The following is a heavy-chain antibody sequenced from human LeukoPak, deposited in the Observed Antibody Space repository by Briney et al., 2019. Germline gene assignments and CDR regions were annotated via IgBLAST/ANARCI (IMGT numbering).Heavy chain of an antibody. CDR3: ARGGGLDV. CDR1: GFTFSSYA. D-gene: IGHD3-16*01. CDR2: INHNGNVN. V-gene: IGHV3-7*03. J-gene: IGHJ6*02. Sequence: GGSLRLSCEGYGFTFSSYAMSWVRQAPGKGLEWVASINHNGNVNYYVDSVKGRFTISRDNAKNSLYLQMSNLRAEDTAVYFCARGGGLDVWGQGATVTVSS.